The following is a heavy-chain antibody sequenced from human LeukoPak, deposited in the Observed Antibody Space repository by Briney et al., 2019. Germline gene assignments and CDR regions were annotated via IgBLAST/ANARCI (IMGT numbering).Heavy chain of an antibody. Sequence: PSETLSLTCTVSGGSISSSSYYWGWIRQPPGKGLEWIGSIYYSGSTYYNPSLKSRVTISVDTSKNQFSLKLSSVTAADTAVYYCARKPYDILTGYPHDAFDIWGQGTMVTVSS. CDR1: GGSISSSSYY. CDR3: ARKPYDILTGYPHDAFDI. J-gene: IGHJ3*02. D-gene: IGHD3-9*01. V-gene: IGHV4-39*07. CDR2: IYYSGST.